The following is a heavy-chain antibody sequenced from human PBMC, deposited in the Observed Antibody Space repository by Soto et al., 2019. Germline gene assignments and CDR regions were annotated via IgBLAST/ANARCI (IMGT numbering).Heavy chain of an antibody. CDR3: ASYVDTENYHYYYGMDV. Sequence: QVQLQESGPGLVKPSQTLSLTCTVSGGSISSGGYYWSWIRQHPGKGLEWIGYIHYSGSTYYNSSLKRRVTISVDTSKNQFSLKLSSVTAADTAVYYCASYVDTENYHYYYGMDVWGKGTTVTVSS. J-gene: IGHJ6*04. D-gene: IGHD5-18*01. CDR1: GGSISSGGYY. CDR2: IHYSGST. V-gene: IGHV4-31*03.